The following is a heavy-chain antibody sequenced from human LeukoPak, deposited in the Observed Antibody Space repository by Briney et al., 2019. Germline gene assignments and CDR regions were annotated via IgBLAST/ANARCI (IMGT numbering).Heavy chain of an antibody. CDR1: GGAISSDNYY. V-gene: IGHV4-39*01. J-gene: IGHJ4*02. Sequence: SETPSLTCTVSGGAISSDNYYWGWIRQPPGKGLEWIASINYSGTTYYYPSLKSRVSISVDTSSTQFSLRFSSVTAAVTAVYYCARLSDYWGQGTLVTVSS. CDR3: ARLSDY. CDR2: INYSGTT.